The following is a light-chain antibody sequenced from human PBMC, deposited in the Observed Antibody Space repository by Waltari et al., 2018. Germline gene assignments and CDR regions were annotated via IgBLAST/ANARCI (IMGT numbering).Light chain of an antibody. CDR2: VNSDGSH. CDR1: SGHSSNV. CDR3: QTGGHGTWV. V-gene: IGLV4-69*01. J-gene: IGLJ3*02. Sequence: QLVLTQSPSVSASLGASVKLTCTLSSGHSSNVIAWLHQQPEKGPRYLMKVNSDGSHSKGDEIPDRFSGSSSGAERYLTIASVQPEDGADYYCQTGGHGTWVFGGGTKLTVL.